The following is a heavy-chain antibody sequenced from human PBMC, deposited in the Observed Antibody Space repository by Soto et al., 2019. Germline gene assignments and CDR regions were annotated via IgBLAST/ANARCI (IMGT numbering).Heavy chain of an antibody. CDR2: ISAYNGNT. Sequence: ASVKVSCKASGYTFTSYGISWVRQAPGQGLEWMGWISAYNGNTNYAQKLQGRVTMTTDTSTSTAYMELRSLRSDDTAVYYCARVVSRLTGYYSRVEMNWFDPWGQGTLVTV. CDR1: GYTFTSYG. J-gene: IGHJ5*02. D-gene: IGHD3-9*01. CDR3: ARVVSRLTGYYSRVEMNWFDP. V-gene: IGHV1-18*04.